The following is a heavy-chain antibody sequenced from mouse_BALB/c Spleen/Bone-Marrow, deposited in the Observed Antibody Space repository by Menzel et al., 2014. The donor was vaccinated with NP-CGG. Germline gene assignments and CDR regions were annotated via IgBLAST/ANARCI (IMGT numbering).Heavy chain of an antibody. D-gene: IGHD6-1*01. CDR3: ARASPYAMDY. CDR1: GFNIKDTY. J-gene: IGHJ4*01. Sequence: VQLKESGAELVKPGASVKLSCTASGFNIKDTYMHWVKQRPEQGLEWIGRIDPANGHSKYDPKFKGKAPITADTSSKTSFLHVSILASDDTAVYYCARASPYAMDYWGQGTSGTVSS. V-gene: IGHV14-3*02. CDR2: IDPANGHS.